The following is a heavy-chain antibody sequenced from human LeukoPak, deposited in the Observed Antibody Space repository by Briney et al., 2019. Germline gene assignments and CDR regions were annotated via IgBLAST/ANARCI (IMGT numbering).Heavy chain of an antibody. CDR3: AIGLMEHAWQQRVY. Sequence: ASVKVSCKASGYTFTSYYINWVRQATGQGLEWMGWMNPNSGNTGYAQKFQGRVTMTRNTSISTAYMELSSLRSEDTAVYHCAIGLMEHAWQQRVYWGQGTLVTVSS. D-gene: IGHD6-13*01. CDR2: MNPNSGNT. J-gene: IGHJ4*02. CDR1: GYTFTSYY. V-gene: IGHV1-8*01.